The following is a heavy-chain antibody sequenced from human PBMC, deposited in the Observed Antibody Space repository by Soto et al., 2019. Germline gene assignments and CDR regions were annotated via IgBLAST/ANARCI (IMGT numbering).Heavy chain of an antibody. V-gene: IGHV3-33*01. CDR3: ARDRRENTARVEQFDL. CDR1: GFTFSTYG. CDR2: IWYDGSNK. D-gene: IGHD5-18*01. Sequence: QVQLVESGGGVVQPGKSLRLSCAASGFTFSTYGMHWVRQAPGKGLEWVAVIWYDGSNKYYADSVEGRFTVSRDNSNNTVSLQMNSLRAEDTALYYCARDRRENTARVEQFDLWGLGTLVTVSS. J-gene: IGHJ5*02.